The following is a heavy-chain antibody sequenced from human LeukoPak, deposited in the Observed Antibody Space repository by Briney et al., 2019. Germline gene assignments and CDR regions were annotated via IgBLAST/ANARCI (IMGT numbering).Heavy chain of an antibody. Sequence: GGSLRLSCAASGFTFSSYWMHWVRQAPGKGLVWVSRINSDGSSTSYADSVKGRFTISRVNAKNTLYLQMNSLRAEDTAVYYCARDRGYSYGNYYYYYGMDVWGQGTTVTVSS. CDR1: GFTFSSYW. CDR2: INSDGSST. J-gene: IGHJ6*02. CDR3: ARDRGYSYGNYYYYYGMDV. V-gene: IGHV3-74*01. D-gene: IGHD5-18*01.